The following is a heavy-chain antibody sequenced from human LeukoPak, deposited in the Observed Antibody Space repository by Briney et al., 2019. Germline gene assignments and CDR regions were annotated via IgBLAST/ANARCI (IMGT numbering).Heavy chain of an antibody. J-gene: IGHJ4*02. V-gene: IGHV3-66*01. CDR2: IYSGGST. Sequence: GGSLRLSCAASGFTVSSNYMSWVRQAPGKGLEWVSVIYSGGSTYYADSVKGRFTISRDNSKNTLYLQMNSLRAEDTAVYYCARERRGDYGSGSYYFAYWGQGTLVTVSS. D-gene: IGHD3-10*01. CDR3: ARERRGDYGSGSYYFAY. CDR1: GFTVSSNY.